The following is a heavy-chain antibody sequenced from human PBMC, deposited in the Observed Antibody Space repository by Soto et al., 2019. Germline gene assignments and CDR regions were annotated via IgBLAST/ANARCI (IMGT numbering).Heavy chain of an antibody. V-gene: IGHV3-11*01. CDR1: GFTFSDYY. CDR3: ASERTVTPLGC. CDR2: ISSSGSTI. D-gene: IGHD4-17*01. Sequence: QVQLVESGGGLVKPGGSLRLSCAASGFTFSDYYMSWIRQAPGKGLEWLSYISSSGSTIYYADSVKGRFTIARDNAKNSLYLQMNSLSVEDTAVYYCASERTVTPLGCWGQGTLVTVSS. J-gene: IGHJ4*02.